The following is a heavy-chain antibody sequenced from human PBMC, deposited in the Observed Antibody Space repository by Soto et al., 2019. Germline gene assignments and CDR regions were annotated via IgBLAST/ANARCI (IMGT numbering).Heavy chain of an antibody. J-gene: IGHJ4*02. V-gene: IGHV3-30-3*01. CDR3: ARDISSGSDSHFDY. CDR1: GFTFSSYA. D-gene: IGHD3-10*01. CDR2: ISYDGSNK. Sequence: QVQLVESGGGVVQPGRSLRLSCAASGFTFSSYAMHWVRQAPGKGLEWVAVISYDGSNKYYADSVKGRFTISRDNSKNTLDPEMNSLRAEDTAGYYWARDISSGSDSHFDYWGQGTLVTVSS.